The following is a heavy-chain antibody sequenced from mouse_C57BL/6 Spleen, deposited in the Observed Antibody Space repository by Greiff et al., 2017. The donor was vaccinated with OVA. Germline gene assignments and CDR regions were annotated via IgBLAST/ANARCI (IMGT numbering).Heavy chain of an antibody. CDR2: IDPSDSET. D-gene: IGHD4-1*01. V-gene: IGHV1-52*01. CDR1: GYTFTSYW. Sequence: QVQLQQPGAELVRPGSSVKLSCKASGYTFTSYWLHWVKQRPIHGLEWIGNIDPSDSETHYNQKFKDKATLTVDKSSSTAYMQLSSLTSEDAAVYYCARWGLGRFAYWGQGTLVTVSA. J-gene: IGHJ3*01. CDR3: ARWGLGRFAY.